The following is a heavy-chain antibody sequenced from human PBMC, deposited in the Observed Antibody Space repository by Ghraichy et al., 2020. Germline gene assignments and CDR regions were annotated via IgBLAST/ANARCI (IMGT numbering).Heavy chain of an antibody. D-gene: IGHD1-20*01. J-gene: IGHJ6*02. CDR3: ARNLYGITASYYYYGMDV. CDR2: ISSSSSSI. V-gene: IGHV3-21*01. CDR1: GFTFSSYS. Sequence: ETLSLTCSASGFTFSSYSVTWVRQAPGKGLEWVSSISSSSSSIYYADSLKGRFTISRDNAKNSLYLQMNSLRAEDTAVYYCARNLYGITASYYYYGMDVWGQGTTVTVSS.